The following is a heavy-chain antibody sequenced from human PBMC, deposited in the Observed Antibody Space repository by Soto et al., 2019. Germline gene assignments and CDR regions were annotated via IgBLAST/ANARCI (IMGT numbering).Heavy chain of an antibody. V-gene: IGHV1-8*01. CDR1: GYTFTSYD. CDR2: MNPNSGNT. J-gene: IGHJ6*03. CDR3: ARGKQWLVGYYYYYMDV. Sequence: QVQLVQSGAEVKKPGASVKVSCKASGYTFTSYDINWVRQATGQGLEWMGWMNPNSGNTGYAQKFQGRVTMTRNSSISTAYMERSSLRSDDTAVYYCARGKQWLVGYYYYYMDVWGKGTTVTVSS. D-gene: IGHD6-19*01.